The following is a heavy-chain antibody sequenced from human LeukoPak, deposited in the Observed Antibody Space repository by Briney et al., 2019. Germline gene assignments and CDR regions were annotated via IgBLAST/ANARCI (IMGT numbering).Heavy chain of an antibody. V-gene: IGHV1-69*05. D-gene: IGHD3-3*01. CDR3: ARELGYDFWSGYDY. CDR2: IIPIFGTA. CDR1: GGTFSSYA. Sequence: SVKVPCKASGGTFSSYAISWVRQAPGQGLEWVGRIIPIFGTANYAQKFQGRVTITTDESTSTAYMELSSLRSEDTAVYYCARELGYDFWSGYDYWGQGTLVTVST. J-gene: IGHJ4*02.